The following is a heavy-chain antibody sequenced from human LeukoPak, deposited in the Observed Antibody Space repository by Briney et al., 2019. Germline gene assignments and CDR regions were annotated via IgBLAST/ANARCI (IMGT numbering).Heavy chain of an antibody. V-gene: IGHV3-23*01. CDR2: ISGSGGST. J-gene: IGHJ3*02. CDR1: GFTFSIFA. Sequence: PGGSLRLSCAASGFTFSIFAMSWVRQAPGKGLEWVSTISGSGGSTHYADSVKGRFTISRDNAKNSLYLQMNSLRAEDTAVYYCARESDAFDIWGQGTMVTVSS. CDR3: ARESDAFDI.